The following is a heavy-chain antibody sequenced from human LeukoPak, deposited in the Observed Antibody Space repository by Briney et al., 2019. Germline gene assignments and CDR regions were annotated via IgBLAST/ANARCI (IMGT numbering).Heavy chain of an antibody. CDR1: GFTFSSYG. V-gene: IGHV3-33*06. J-gene: IGHJ3*02. CDR2: IWYDGSNK. Sequence: GGSLRLSCAASGFTFSSYGMHWVRQAPGKGLEGVAVIWYDGSNKYYADSVKGRFTISRDNSKNTLYLQMNSLRAEDTAVYYCAKKNRADAFDIWGQGTMVTVSS. CDR3: AKKNRADAFDI. D-gene: IGHD2/OR15-2a*01.